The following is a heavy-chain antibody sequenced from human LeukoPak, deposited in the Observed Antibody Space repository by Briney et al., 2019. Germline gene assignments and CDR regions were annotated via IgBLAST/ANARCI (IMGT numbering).Heavy chain of an antibody. Sequence: PSETLSLTCAVYGGSFSGYYWSWIRQPPEKGLEWVGYINYSGSTSYNPSLKSRVTMSVDTSKNQFSLKVSSVTAADTAVYYCARGGGSWYADYWGQGILVTVSS. J-gene: IGHJ4*02. CDR2: INYSGST. CDR3: ARGGGSWYADY. V-gene: IGHV4-34*01. D-gene: IGHD6-13*01. CDR1: GGSFSGYY.